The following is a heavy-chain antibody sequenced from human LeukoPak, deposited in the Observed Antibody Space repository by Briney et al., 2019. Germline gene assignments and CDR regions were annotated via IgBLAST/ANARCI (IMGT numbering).Heavy chain of an antibody. CDR2: IIPIFGTA. CDR3: ARDGYCSGGSCYSHY. J-gene: IGHJ4*02. CDR1: GGTFSSYA. V-gene: IGHV1-69*13. D-gene: IGHD2-15*01. Sequence: VASMKVSCKASGGTFSSYAISWVRQAPGQGLEWMGGIIPIFGTANYAQKFQGRVTITADESTSTAYMELSSLRSEDTAVYYCARDGYCSGGSCYSHYWGQGTLVTVSS.